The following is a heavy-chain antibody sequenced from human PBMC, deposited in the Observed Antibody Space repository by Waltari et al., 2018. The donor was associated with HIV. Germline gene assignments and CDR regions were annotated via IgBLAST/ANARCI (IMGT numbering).Heavy chain of an antibody. J-gene: IGHJ3*02. Sequence: QLQLQESGPGLVKPSETLSLTCTVSGGSISSSSYSWGWIRQPPGKGLEWIGSIYYSGSTYYNPSLKSRVTISVDTSKNQFSLKLSSVTAADTAVYYCASTNLLRAFDIWGQGTMVTVSS. D-gene: IGHD2-8*01. CDR3: ASTNLLRAFDI. CDR1: GGSISSSSYS. V-gene: IGHV4-39*01. CDR2: IYYSGST.